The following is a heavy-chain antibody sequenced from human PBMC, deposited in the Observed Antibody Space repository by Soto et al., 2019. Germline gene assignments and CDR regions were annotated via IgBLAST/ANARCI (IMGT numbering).Heavy chain of an antibody. Sequence: ASVKVSCKASGGTFSSYAISWVRQAPGQGLEWMGGIIPIFGTANYAQKFQGRVTITADKSTSTAYMELSSLRSEDTAVYYCARDRAGYCSGGSCYHAFDYWGQGNLVPVSP. CDR2: IIPIFGTA. CDR3: ARDRAGYCSGGSCYHAFDY. CDR1: GGTFSSYA. V-gene: IGHV1-69*06. D-gene: IGHD2-15*01. J-gene: IGHJ4*02.